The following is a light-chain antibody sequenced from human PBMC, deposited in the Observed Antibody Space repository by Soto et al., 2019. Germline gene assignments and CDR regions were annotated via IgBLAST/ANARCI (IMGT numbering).Light chain of an antibody. CDR1: QSISSY. J-gene: IGKJ2*01. Sequence: DIQMTQSPSSLSASVGERITITCRASQSISSYLNWYQQKAGKTPKLLIHYASTLQSGVPSRFSGSGSGTDFTLTISSLLPEDFGTYYCQQSYTTPPYTFGQGTRLEIK. CDR2: YAS. CDR3: QQSYTTPPYT. V-gene: IGKV1-39*01.